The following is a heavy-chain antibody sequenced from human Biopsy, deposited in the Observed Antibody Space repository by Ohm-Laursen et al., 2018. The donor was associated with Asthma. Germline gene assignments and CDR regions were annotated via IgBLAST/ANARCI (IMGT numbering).Heavy chain of an antibody. V-gene: IGHV3-30*18. J-gene: IGHJ4*01. D-gene: IGHD3-22*01. CDR2: ISFDGSNK. CDR1: GFTFSNYG. Sequence: RSLRLSCSASGFTFSNYGMHWVRQAPGKGLEWVAVISFDGSNKDSADSVKGRFTISRDNAKNSPYLQMQSLRPEDAAFYYCAKSADYYDSTDYLDFWGRGTLVTVSS. CDR3: AKSADYYDSTDYLDF.